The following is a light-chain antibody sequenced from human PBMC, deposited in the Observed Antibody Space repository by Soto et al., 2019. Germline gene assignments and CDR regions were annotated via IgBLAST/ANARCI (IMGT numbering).Light chain of an antibody. CDR3: QKYNSAPPHT. V-gene: IGKV1-27*01. CDR1: QGISNY. J-gene: IGKJ4*01. CDR2: AAS. Sequence: DIQMTQSPSSLSASVGDRVTITCRASQGISNYLAWYQQKPGKVPKLLIYAASTLQSGVPSRFSGSGSGTDFTLTSSSLQPEDGATYYCQKYNSAPPHTFVGGTKVEIK.